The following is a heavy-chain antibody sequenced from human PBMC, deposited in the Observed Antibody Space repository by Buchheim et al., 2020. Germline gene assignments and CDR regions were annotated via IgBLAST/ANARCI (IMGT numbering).Heavy chain of an antibody. CDR2: IRSKDYGGTA. D-gene: IGHD1-26*01. V-gene: IGHV3-49*03. CDR1: GFTFGDYA. J-gene: IGHJ4*02. CDR3: SRDQRGGATRLDY. Sequence: EVQLVESGGGLVQPGRSLRLSCTASGFTFGDYAMIWFRQAPGKGLEWIGFIRSKDYGGTAEYAASVKARFTISRDDSKSMVYLKMNSMETEYTAVYYCSRDQRGGATRLDYWGQGTL.